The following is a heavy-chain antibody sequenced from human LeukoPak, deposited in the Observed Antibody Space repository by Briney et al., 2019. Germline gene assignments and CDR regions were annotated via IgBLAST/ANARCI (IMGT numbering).Heavy chain of an antibody. J-gene: IGHJ4*02. V-gene: IGHV4-34*01. D-gene: IGHD3-3*01. CDR1: GGSFSGYY. CDR3: ARGGLRFQKY. Sequence: SETLSLTCAVYGGSFSGYYWSWIRQPPGKGLEWIGEINHSGSTNYNPSLKSRVTISVDTSKNQFSLKLSSVTAVDTAVYYCARGGLRFQKYWGQGTLVTVSS. CDR2: INHSGST.